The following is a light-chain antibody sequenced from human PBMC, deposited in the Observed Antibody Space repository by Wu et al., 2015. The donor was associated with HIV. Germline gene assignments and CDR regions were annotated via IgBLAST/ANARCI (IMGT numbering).Light chain of an antibody. V-gene: IGKV3-20*01. CDR1: QSISNNY. Sequence: EIVLTQSPGTLSLSPGERATLSCRASQSISNNYLAWYQQKPGQAPRVLIYGASSRATGIPDRFSGGGSGTDFSLTISRLEPEDFAVYHCQQYVSSITFGQGARLDIK. CDR3: QQYVSSIT. CDR2: GAS. J-gene: IGKJ5*01.